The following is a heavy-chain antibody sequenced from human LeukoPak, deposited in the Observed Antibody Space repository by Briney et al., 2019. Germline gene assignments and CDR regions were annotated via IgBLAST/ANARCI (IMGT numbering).Heavy chain of an antibody. CDR2: ADPEDGET. CDR3: ATVRDGYTLGY. D-gene: IGHD5-24*01. J-gene: IGHJ4*02. V-gene: IGHV1-69-2*01. CDR1: GYTFTDYY. Sequence: ASVKVSCKVSGYTFTDYYMHWVPQAPGKGLEWMGLADPEDGETIYAEKFQGRVTITADTSTDTAYMELSSLRSEDTAVYYCATVRDGYTLGYWGQGTLVTVSS.